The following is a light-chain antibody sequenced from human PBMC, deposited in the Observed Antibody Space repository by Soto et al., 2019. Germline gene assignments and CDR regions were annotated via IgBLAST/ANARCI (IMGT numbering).Light chain of an antibody. V-gene: IGKV3-15*01. J-gene: IGKJ4*01. Sequence: EIVMTQSPATLSVSPGEKVTFSCRASQSVTRNLAWYQHKPGQAPRLLISGASTVAAAIPARFSGSGSGTEFTLTINSLQSEDYTIYYCQQYDQWPVTLGGGTKVEIK. CDR1: QSVTRN. CDR3: QQYDQWPVT. CDR2: GAS.